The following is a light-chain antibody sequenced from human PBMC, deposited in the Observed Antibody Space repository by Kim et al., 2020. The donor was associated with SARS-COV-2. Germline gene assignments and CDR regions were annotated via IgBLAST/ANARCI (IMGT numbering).Light chain of an antibody. CDR2: GAI. Sequence: DIQMTQSPSSLSVFVGDRVTITCQASQDIKKYVNWYQQKPGKAPKVLISGAINLETGVPSRFIGTARGTDFIFIISNLQPEDSGTYYCQHYHVPPYTFGQGTKLE. V-gene: IGKV1-33*01. J-gene: IGKJ2*01. CDR1: QDIKKY. CDR3: QHYHVPPYT.